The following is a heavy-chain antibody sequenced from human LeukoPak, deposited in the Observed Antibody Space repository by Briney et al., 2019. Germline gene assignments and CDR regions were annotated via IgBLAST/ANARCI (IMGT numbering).Heavy chain of an antibody. CDR2: ISYDGYKK. Sequence: XGSLRLSCTASGFTFSSYAMHWVRQAPGKGLEWVAVISYDGYKKYYADSVEGRFTISRDNFKNTLYLQMNSLRNEDTAVYYCTREFSGKGYFDYWGQGTLVTVSS. J-gene: IGHJ4*02. CDR1: GFTFSSYA. V-gene: IGHV3-30-3*01. D-gene: IGHD3-10*01. CDR3: TREFSGKGYFDY.